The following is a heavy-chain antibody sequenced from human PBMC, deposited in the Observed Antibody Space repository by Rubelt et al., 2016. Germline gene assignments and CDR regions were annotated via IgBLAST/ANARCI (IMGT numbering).Heavy chain of an antibody. CDR1: GGSFSGYY. D-gene: IGHD5-12*01. Sequence: QVQIQQWGAGLLKPSETLSLTCAVYGGSFSGYYWSWIRQPPGKGLEWIGYIYYSVSTNYNPSLKGRFTSSVYSSKNRLSPRVTLETASDTSEYYCAMARVEFEHWGQGTLVTVSS. J-gene: IGHJ5*02. V-gene: IGHV4-34*11. CDR3: AMARVEFEH. CDR2: IYYSVST.